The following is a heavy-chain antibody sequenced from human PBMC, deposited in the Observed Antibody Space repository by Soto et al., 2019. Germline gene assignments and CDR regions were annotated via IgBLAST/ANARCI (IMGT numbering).Heavy chain of an antibody. CDR2: IYWDDDK. CDR3: AHRVLRTVFGLVTTTAIYFDF. V-gene: IGHV2-5*02. D-gene: IGHD3-3*01. CDR1: GFPLTTSGVG. Sequence: QITLNESGPTQVKPRQTLTLTCTFSGFPLTTSGVGVGWIRQSPGKAPEGLALIYWDDDKRYSPSLKSRLTITKDTSKNQVVLTMADLDPADTSTYYCAHRVLRTVFGLVTTTAIYFDFWGQGTPVAVSS. J-gene: IGHJ4*02.